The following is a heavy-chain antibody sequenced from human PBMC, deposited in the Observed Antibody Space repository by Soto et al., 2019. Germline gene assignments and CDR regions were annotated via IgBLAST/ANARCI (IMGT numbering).Heavy chain of an antibody. V-gene: IGHV4-30-4*01. J-gene: IGHJ4*02. CDR3: ASRGTTTYCSGGSCYARGFDY. CDR2: IYYSGTT. CDR1: GGSISSGDYY. D-gene: IGHD2-15*01. Sequence: QVQLQESGPGLVKPSQTLSLTCTVSGGSISSGDYYWSWIRQPPGKGLEWIGYIYYSGTTYYNPSLTSRVTISADTSKDQCSLKLSSVTAADTAVYYCASRGTTTYCSGGSCYARGFDYWGQGTLVTVSS.